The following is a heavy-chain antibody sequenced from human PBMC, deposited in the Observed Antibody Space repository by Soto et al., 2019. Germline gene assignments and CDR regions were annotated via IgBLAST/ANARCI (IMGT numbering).Heavy chain of an antibody. J-gene: IGHJ6*02. D-gene: IGHD6-6*01. CDR1: GGTFSSYA. CDR3: ARASSSPPGAPYYYGMDV. Sequence: QVQLVQSGAEVKKPGSSVKVSCKASGGTFSSYAISWVRQAPGQGLEWMGGIIPIFGTANYAQKFQGRVTITADDSTSTAYMELSSLRSEDTAVYYCARASSSPPGAPYYYGMDVWGQGTTVTVSS. V-gene: IGHV1-69*01. CDR2: IIPIFGTA.